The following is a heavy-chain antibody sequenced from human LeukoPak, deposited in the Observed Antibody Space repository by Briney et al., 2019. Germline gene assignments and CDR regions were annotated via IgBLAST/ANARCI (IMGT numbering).Heavy chain of an antibody. CDR2: IYYSGST. CDR3: ARVAGGSIAAAEGVSVYNWFDP. V-gene: IGHV4-59*11. CDR1: GGSINSHY. J-gene: IGHJ5*02. Sequence: SETLSLTCTVSGGSINSHYWHWIRSPPGKGLEWIGYIYYSGSTNYNPSLKSRVTISVDTSKNQFSLKLSSVTAADTAVYYCARVAGGSIAAAEGVSVYNWFDPWGQGTLVTVSS. D-gene: IGHD6-13*01.